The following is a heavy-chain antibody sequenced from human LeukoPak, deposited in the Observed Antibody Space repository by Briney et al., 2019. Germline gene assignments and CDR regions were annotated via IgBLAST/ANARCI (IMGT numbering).Heavy chain of an antibody. Sequence: GGSLRLTCSASGFTFSDYAMHWVRQAPGKGLEYVSEISSNGGSTYYADSVKGRFTISRDNSKNTLYLQMSSLRAEDTAVYYCVKDSEMATINAFDIWGQGTMVTVSS. V-gene: IGHV3-64D*06. J-gene: IGHJ3*02. CDR1: GFTFSDYA. CDR3: VKDSEMATINAFDI. D-gene: IGHD5-24*01. CDR2: ISSNGGST.